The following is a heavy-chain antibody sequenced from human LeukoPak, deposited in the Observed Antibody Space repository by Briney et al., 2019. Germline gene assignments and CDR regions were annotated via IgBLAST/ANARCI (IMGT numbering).Heavy chain of an antibody. D-gene: IGHD3-10*01. CDR3: ARDTGTVGPASGIN. J-gene: IGHJ4*02. V-gene: IGHV1-18*01. CDR2: ISGYSGKT. CDR1: GYTFTNYG. Sequence: ASVKVSCKASGYTFTNYGDSWVRQAPGQGLEWMGWISGYSGKTNYAQKFQGRVTMTTDTSTSTAYMELRSLGSDDTAVYYCARDTGTVGPASGINWGQGTLVTVSS.